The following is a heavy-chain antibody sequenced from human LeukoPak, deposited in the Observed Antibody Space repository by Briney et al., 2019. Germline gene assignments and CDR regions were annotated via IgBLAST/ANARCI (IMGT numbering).Heavy chain of an antibody. J-gene: IGHJ5*01. Sequence: GGSLRLSCSASGFAFSVYAMSWLRHPPGKGLEWVSTINANSGTTSYAASVRGRFTISRDNSKNTLYLQLNTLRADDTATYYCAKPISGGLAVTADWFHPWGQGTLVVVSS. CDR3: AKPISGGLAVTADWFHP. V-gene: IGHV3-23*01. D-gene: IGHD6-19*01. CDR1: GFAFSVYA. CDR2: INANSGTT.